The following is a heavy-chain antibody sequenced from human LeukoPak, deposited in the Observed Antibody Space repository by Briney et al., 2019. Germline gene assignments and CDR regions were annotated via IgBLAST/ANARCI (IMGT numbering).Heavy chain of an antibody. CDR1: GGSISSYY. J-gene: IGHJ4*02. V-gene: IGHV4-59*08. CDR2: IYYSGCT. CDR3: ARSHLSPLFDY. Sequence: SETLSLTRTVSGGSISSYYWSWIRQPPGKGLEWIGYIYYSGCTNYNPSLKSRVTISVDTSKNQFSLKLSSVTAADTAVYYCARSHLSPLFDYWGQGTLVTVSS.